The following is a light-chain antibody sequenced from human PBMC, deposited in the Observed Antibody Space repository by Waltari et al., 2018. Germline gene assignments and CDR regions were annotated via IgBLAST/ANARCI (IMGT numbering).Light chain of an antibody. CDR2: KVS. J-gene: IGKJ2*01. CDR1: HSLLYSYGNIY. CDR3: MQVSQWPHT. Sequence: EVVMTQSPVSLPVTLGQPASISCTPNHSLLYSYGNIYLNWLQQRPGQSPRRLIYKVSNRDSEVPDRFSATGSATDFTLKISRVEADDIGIYYCMQVSQWPHTFGPGTKLEI. V-gene: IGKV2-30*01.